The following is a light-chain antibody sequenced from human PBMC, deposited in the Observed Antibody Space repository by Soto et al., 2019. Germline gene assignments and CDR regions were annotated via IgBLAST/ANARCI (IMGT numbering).Light chain of an antibody. J-gene: IGKJ1*01. CDR3: LQHHSYPQT. Sequence: DIQMTQSPSSLSASVGDRVTITCRASQGIKNDLAWYQQKPGKAPERLIFAVSSLQSGVPSRFSGSGSGTEFTLTISSLQPEDFATYYCLQHHSYPQTFGQGTKVEIK. CDR1: QGIKND. CDR2: AVS. V-gene: IGKV1-17*01.